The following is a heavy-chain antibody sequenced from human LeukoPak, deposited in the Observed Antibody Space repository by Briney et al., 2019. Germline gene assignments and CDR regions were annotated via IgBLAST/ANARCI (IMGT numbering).Heavy chain of an antibody. J-gene: IGHJ4*02. CDR1: GFTFSSYA. Sequence: GGSLRLSCAASGFTFSSYAMHWVRQAPGKGLEWVAVISYDGSNKYYADSVKGRFTISRDNSKNTLYLQMNGLRAEDTAVYYCAKARRDYYDSSGYYLYDYWGQGTLVSVSS. CDR3: AKARRDYYDSSGYYLYDY. V-gene: IGHV3-30-3*01. CDR2: ISYDGSNK. D-gene: IGHD3-22*01.